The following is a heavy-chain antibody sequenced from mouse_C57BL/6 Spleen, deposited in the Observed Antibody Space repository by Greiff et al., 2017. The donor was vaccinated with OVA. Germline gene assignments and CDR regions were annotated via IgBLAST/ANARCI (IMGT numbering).Heavy chain of an antibody. CDR3: ARPTTVGAFDY. CDR2: IYPGDGDT. CDR1: GYAFSSSW. J-gene: IGHJ2*01. V-gene: IGHV1-82*01. Sequence: VQLVESGPELVKPGASVKISCKASGYAFSSSWMNWVKQRPGKGLEWIGRIYPGDGDTNYNGKFKGKATLTADKSSSTAYMQLSSLTSEDSAVYFCARPTTVGAFDYWGQGTTLTVSS. D-gene: IGHD1-1*01.